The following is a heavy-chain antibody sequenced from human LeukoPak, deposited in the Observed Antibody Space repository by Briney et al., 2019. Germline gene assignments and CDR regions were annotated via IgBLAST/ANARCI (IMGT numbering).Heavy chain of an antibody. CDR3: AKDGLTCSSTSCYGPYYYYGMDV. CDR2: ISGSGGST. V-gene: IGHV3-23*01. J-gene: IGHJ6*02. D-gene: IGHD2-2*01. Sequence: GGSLRLSCAASGFTFSSYAMSWVRQAPGKGLEWVSAISGSGGSTYYADSVKGRFTISRDNSKNTLYLQMNSLRAEDTAVYYCAKDGLTCSSTSCYGPYYYYGMDVWGQGTTVTVSS. CDR1: GFTFSSYA.